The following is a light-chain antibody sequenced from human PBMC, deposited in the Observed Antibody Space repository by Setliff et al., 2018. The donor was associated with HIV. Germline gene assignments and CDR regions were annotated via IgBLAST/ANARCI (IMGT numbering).Light chain of an antibody. CDR1: SSNIGSNT. V-gene: IGLV1-44*01. CDR2: KNN. CDR3: ATWGDSLNGPV. J-gene: IGLJ3*02. Sequence: QSVLTQTPSVPGAPGQRVTISCSGSSSNIGSNTVSWYQQVPGTAPKLLIYKNNQRPSGVPDRFSGSKSDTSASLDISGLQSEDEADYYCATWGDSLNGPVFGGGTQLTVL.